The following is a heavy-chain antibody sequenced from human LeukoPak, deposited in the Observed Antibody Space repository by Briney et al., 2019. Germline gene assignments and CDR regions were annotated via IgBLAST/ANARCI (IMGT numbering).Heavy chain of an antibody. Sequence: ASVKVSCKASGGTFSSYAISWVRQAPGQGLEWMGGIIPIFGTANYAQKFQGRVTITADESTSTAYMELSSLRSEDTAVYCCARDLVRGVITPGYWGQGTLVTVSS. CDR1: GGTFSSYA. V-gene: IGHV1-69*13. D-gene: IGHD3-10*01. CDR3: ARDLVRGVITPGY. J-gene: IGHJ4*02. CDR2: IIPIFGTA.